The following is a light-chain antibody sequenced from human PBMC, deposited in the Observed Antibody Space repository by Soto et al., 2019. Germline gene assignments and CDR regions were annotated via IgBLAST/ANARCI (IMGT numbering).Light chain of an antibody. CDR3: QQSFSAPLT. J-gene: IGKJ4*01. CDR2: TAF. CDR1: QTISSW. V-gene: IGKV1-39*01. Sequence: DIQMTQSPSTLSGSVGDRVTITCRASQTISSWLAWYQQKPGKAPKLLIYTAFSLQVGFPSRFSGSGSGTDFTLTINSLQPEDFATYYCQQSFSAPLTFGGGTKVDIK.